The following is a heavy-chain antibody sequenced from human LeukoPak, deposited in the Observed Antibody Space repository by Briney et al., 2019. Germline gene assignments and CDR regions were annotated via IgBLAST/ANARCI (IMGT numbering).Heavy chain of an antibody. CDR1: GFTFSSYA. CDR3: AKGSSSGWPYYFDY. Sequence: PGGSLRLSCAASGFTFSSYAMSWVRQAPERGLEWVSAITGGGSSTYYADSVKGRVTISRDNSKNTLYLQMNSLRVDDMAVYYCAKGSSSGWPYYFDYWGQGTLVTVSS. V-gene: IGHV3-23*01. CDR2: ITGGGSST. J-gene: IGHJ4*02. D-gene: IGHD6-19*01.